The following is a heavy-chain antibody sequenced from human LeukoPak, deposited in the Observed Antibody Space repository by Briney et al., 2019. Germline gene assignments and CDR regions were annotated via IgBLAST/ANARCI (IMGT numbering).Heavy chain of an antibody. CDR1: GFTFADYA. Sequence: GGSLRLSCAVSGFTFADYAMHWVRQVPGKGLEWVSGINSNSDSIGYADSVKGRFTTSRDNAKNSLYMQMNSLRAEDTAFYYCAINGGGDSGYGNFDYWGQGTLVTVSS. J-gene: IGHJ4*02. D-gene: IGHD5-12*01. V-gene: IGHV3-9*01. CDR3: AINGGGDSGYGNFDY. CDR2: INSNSDSI.